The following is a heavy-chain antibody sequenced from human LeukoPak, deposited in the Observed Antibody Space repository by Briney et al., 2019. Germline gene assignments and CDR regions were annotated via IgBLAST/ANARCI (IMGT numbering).Heavy chain of an antibody. D-gene: IGHD5-12*01. CDR3: AKGYSGYDHFDY. J-gene: IGHJ4*02. CDR1: GFTFSSYG. V-gene: IGHV3-30*02. CDR2: IRYDGSNR. Sequence: PGGSLRLPCAASGFTFSSYGMHWVRQAPGKGLEWVAFIRYDGSNRYYADSVKGRFTISRDNSKNTLYLQMNSLRAEDTAVYYCAKGYSGYDHFDYWGQGTLVTVSS.